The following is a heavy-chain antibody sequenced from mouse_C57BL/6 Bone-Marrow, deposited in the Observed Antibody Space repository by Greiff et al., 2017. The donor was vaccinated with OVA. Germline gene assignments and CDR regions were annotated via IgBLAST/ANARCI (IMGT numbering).Heavy chain of an antibody. Sequence: EVKLMESGGGLVQSGRSLRLSCATSGFTFSDFYMEWVRQAPGKGLEWIAASRNKANDYTTEYSASVKGRFIVSRDTSQSILYLQMKALRAEDTAIYYCARDAEYGSSSYWYFDVWGTGTTVTVSS. CDR1: GFTFSDFY. J-gene: IGHJ1*03. CDR3: ARDAEYGSSSYWYFDV. D-gene: IGHD1-1*01. V-gene: IGHV7-1*01. CDR2: SRNKANDYTT.